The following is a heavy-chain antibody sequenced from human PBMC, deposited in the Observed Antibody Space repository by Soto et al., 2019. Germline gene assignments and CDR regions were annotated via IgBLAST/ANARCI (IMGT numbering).Heavy chain of an antibody. Sequence: QVQLQESGPGLVKPSGTLSLTCAVSGDSISSSNWWSWVRQPPGKGLEWIGEVYNSGSTNYNPSLQSRVTIPVDKSKNHFSLKLSSVTAADPAAYYGARQTQYSSSCYDYWCQGTLVTVSS. CDR1: GDSISSSNW. D-gene: IGHD6-13*01. CDR2: VYNSGST. J-gene: IGHJ4*02. V-gene: IGHV4-4*02. CDR3: ARQTQYSSSCYDY.